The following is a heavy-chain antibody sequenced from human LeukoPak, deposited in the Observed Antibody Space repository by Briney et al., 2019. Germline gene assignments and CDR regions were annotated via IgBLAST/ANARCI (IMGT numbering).Heavy chain of an antibody. Sequence: ASVKVSCKASGTTFSKSAISWVRQAPGQGLEWMGGVIPILGTTNYAQKFQDRVSITTDESTSSAYMEVNSLGSVDTAVYYCARDDGSATMGFDSWGQGTLVTVSS. D-gene: IGHD1-26*01. V-gene: IGHV1-69*05. CDR3: ARDDGSATMGFDS. CDR2: VIPILGTT. J-gene: IGHJ4*02. CDR1: GTTFSKSA.